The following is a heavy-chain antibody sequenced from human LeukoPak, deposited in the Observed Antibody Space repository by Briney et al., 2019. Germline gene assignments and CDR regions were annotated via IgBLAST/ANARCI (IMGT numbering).Heavy chain of an antibody. V-gene: IGHV1-2*02. CDR1: GYTFTVNF. D-gene: IGHD6-13*01. CDR3: ARGGVPGQQLDY. Sequence: ASVKVSCTTSGYTFTVNFMYWVRQAPGQGLEWMGWINPNTGGTNYAQKFQGRVTMTRDTSSSTAYMELTRLTSDDTAVYYCARGGVPGQQLDYWGQGTLVTVSS. J-gene: IGHJ4*02. CDR2: INPNTGGT.